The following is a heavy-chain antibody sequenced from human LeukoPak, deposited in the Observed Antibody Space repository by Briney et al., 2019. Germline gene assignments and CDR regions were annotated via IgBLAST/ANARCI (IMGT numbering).Heavy chain of an antibody. V-gene: IGHV3-30*18. D-gene: IGHD6-19*01. CDR3: AKGGGWLPDY. Sequence: GGSLRLSCAASGFTFSSYGMHWVRQAPGKGLEWVAVKSYDGSNKYYADSVKGRFTISRDNSKNTLYLQMNSLRAEDTAVYYCAKGGGWLPDYWGQGTLVTVSS. CDR2: KSYDGSNK. CDR1: GFTFSSYG. J-gene: IGHJ4*02.